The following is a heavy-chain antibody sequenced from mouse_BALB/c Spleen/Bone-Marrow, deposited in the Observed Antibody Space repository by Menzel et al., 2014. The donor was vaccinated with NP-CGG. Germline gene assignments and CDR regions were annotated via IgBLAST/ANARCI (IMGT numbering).Heavy chain of an antibody. CDR2: INVNGDTT. V-gene: IGHV5-6-3*01. J-gene: IGHJ3*01. Sequence: VQLQQSGGGLVQPGGSLKLSCAASGFTFSNYGMSWVRQTPDKRLEMIATINVNGDTTYHPDSVEGRFTISRDNVKNTLYLQMSSLKSEDTAMYYCARGYDYSSWFAYWGQGTLVTVSA. CDR1: GFTFSNYG. CDR3: ARGYDYSSWFAY. D-gene: IGHD2-4*01.